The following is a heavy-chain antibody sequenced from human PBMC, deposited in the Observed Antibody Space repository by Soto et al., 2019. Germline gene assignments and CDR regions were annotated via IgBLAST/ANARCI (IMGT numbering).Heavy chain of an antibody. CDR1: GGSISSSSYY. CDR3: ARWRWGPLFDY. CDR2: IYYSGST. D-gene: IGHD3-16*01. J-gene: IGHJ4*02. Sequence: SETLSLTCTVSGGSISSSSYYWGWIRQPPGKGLEWIGSIYYSGSTYYNPSLKSRVTISVDTSKNQFSLKLSSVTAADTAVYYCARWRWGPLFDYWGQGTLVTVSS. V-gene: IGHV4-39*01.